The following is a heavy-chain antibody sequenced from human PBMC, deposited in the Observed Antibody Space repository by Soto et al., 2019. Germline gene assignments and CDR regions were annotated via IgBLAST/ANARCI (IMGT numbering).Heavy chain of an antibody. V-gene: IGHV3-30*18. D-gene: IGHD3-3*01. CDR2: ISYDGNNK. J-gene: IGHJ5*01. CDR3: AKDVSRFLKWFDS. CDR1: GFTFISNG. Sequence: QVQLVESGGAGFHPGRSLRLSCAASGFTFISNGMHWFGRAPAKGLEWVAVISYDGNNKYYGDSLKGRFTIYRDNSKNRLYLQMNSLRGEDTAVYYCAKDVSRFLKWFDSWGQGTLVTVSS.